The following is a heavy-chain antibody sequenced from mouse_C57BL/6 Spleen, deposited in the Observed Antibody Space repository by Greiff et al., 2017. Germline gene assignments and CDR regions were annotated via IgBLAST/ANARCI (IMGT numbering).Heavy chain of an antibody. J-gene: IGHJ2*01. Sequence: QVQLQQSGAELVKPGASVKISCKASGYAFSSYWMNWVKQRPGTGLEWIGHIYPGNGDTNYNRKFKSKATLTADKSSSTDYMELSSLTSEDSAVYFWARLQRYDYYFDYWGQGTTLTVSS. CDR1: GYAFSSYW. CDR2: IYPGNGDT. CDR3: ARLQRYDYYFDY. V-gene: IGHV1-80*01. D-gene: IGHD1-1*01.